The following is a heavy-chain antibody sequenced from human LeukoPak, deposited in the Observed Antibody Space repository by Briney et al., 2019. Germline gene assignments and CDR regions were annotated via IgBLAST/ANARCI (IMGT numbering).Heavy chain of an antibody. CDR2: ISSSGSTI. Sequence: GGSLRLSCAASGFTFSDYYMSWIRQAPGKGLEWVSYISSSGSTIYYADSVKGRFTISRDNAKNSLYLQMNSLRAEDTAVYYCARGTYYYDSSGYSRDYFDYWGQGTLVTVSS. D-gene: IGHD3-22*01. CDR3: ARGTYYYDSSGYSRDYFDY. V-gene: IGHV3-11*04. J-gene: IGHJ4*02. CDR1: GFTFSDYY.